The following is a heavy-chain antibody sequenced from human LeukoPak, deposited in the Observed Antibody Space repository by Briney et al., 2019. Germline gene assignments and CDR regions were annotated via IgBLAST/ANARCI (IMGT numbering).Heavy chain of an antibody. CDR2: INPNSGGT. D-gene: IGHD6-13*01. V-gene: IGHV1-2*04. CDR3: AREGTPSSWYEY. J-gene: IGHJ4*02. Sequence: ASVKVSCTASGFTFTDYYIHWVRQAPGQGLEWMGWINPNSGGTNYAQKFQGWVTMTRDTSISTAYMELSRLRSDDTAVYYCAREGTPSSWYEYWGQGTLVTVSS. CDR1: GFTFTDYY.